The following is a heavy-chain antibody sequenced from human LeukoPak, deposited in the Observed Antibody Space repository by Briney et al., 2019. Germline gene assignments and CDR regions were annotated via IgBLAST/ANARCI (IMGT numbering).Heavy chain of an antibody. CDR3: ARDGVVPAASEVGYYYGMDV. D-gene: IGHD2-2*01. CDR1: GYTFTSYG. J-gene: IGHJ6*02. CDR2: ISAYNGNT. V-gene: IGHV1-18*01. Sequence: ASVKVSCTASGYTFTSYGISWVRQAPGQGLEWMGWISAYNGNTNYAQKLQGRVTMTTDTSTSTAYMELRSLRSDDTAVYYCARDGVVPAASEVGYYYGMDVWGQGTTVTVSS.